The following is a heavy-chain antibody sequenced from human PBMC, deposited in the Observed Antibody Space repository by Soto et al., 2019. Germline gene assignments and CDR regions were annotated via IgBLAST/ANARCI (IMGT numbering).Heavy chain of an antibody. V-gene: IGHV4-59*08. CDR3: ARLVVPAARPHYYYYYYYMDV. CDR1: GGSISSYY. Sequence: ASETLSLTCTVSGGSISSYYWSWIRQPPGKGLEWIGYIYYSGSTNYNPSLKSRVTISVDTSKNQFSLKLSSVTAADTAVYYCARLVVPAARPHYYYYYYYMDVWGKGTTVTVS. CDR2: IYYSGST. J-gene: IGHJ6*03. D-gene: IGHD2-2*01.